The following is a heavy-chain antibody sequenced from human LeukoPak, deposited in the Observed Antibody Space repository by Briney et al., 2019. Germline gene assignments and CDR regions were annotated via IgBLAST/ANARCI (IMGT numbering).Heavy chain of an antibody. V-gene: IGHV4-59*01. Sequence: SETLSLTCTVSGDSISTYYWSWIRQPPGKGLEWIGYMYYGGSTNYNPSLKSRVTISLDTSKNHFSLRLSSVTAADTALYYCAKERTTVVRGVLGTLSWFDPWGQGILVTVSS. CDR2: MYYGGST. CDR1: GDSISTYY. D-gene: IGHD3-10*01. CDR3: AKERTTVVRGVLGTLSWFDP. J-gene: IGHJ5*02.